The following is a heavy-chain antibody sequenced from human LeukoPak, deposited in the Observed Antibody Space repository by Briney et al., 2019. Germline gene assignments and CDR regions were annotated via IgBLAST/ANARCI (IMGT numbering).Heavy chain of an antibody. CDR2: IKSKSDGGTT. CDR1: GFTFSNAW. CDR3: TTLPKYYYDGGFDF. Sequence: SGGSLRLSCAACGFTFSNAWMSWVRQAPGKGLEWVGRIKSKSDGGTTDYAAPVKGRFTISRDDSKNTLYLQMNSLKTEDTAVYYCTTLPKYYYDGGFDFWGQGTLVTVSS. V-gene: IGHV3-15*01. D-gene: IGHD3-22*01. J-gene: IGHJ4*02.